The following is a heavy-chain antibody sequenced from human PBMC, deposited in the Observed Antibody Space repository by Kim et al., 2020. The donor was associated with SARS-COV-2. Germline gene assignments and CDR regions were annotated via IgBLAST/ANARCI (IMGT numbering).Heavy chain of an antibody. CDR1: GFNFGDYV. Sequence: GGSLRLSCTTSGFNFGDYVVSWVRQAPGKGLEWIGFIRTKAKGGTTETAASVKDRFTISRDDSKSIAYMQMNSLKIEDTAIYYCSRDSQPYCGGVCWAGGDVGGEGTTVTVSS. D-gene: IGHD2-21*02. CDR2: IRTKAKGGTT. CDR3: SRDSQPYCGGVCWAGGDV. J-gene: IGHJ6*04. V-gene: IGHV3-49*04.